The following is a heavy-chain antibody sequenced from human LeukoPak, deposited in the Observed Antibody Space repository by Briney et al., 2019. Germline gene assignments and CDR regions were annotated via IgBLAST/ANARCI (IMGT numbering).Heavy chain of an antibody. V-gene: IGHV4-59*01. J-gene: IGHJ3*01. Sequence: SETLSLTCAVSGGSITTYYWSCIRQPPGKRLEWIGDVYHSGSTNYNPSLKSRVTMSVDTSKNQFSLKLNSVTAADTAVYYCAKGMNGFDVWGQGTMVTVSS. CDR2: VYHSGST. CDR3: AKGMNGFDV. CDR1: GGSITTYY.